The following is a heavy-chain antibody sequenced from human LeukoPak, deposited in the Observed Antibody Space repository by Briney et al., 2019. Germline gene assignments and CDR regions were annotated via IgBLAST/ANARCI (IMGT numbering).Heavy chain of an antibody. V-gene: IGHV1-69*05. Sequence: GSSVKVSCKASGGTFSSYAISWVRQAPGQGLEWMGGIIPIFGTANYAQKFQGRVTITTDESTSIAYMELSSLRSEDTAVYYCAGGGDYGDYLDGYWGQGTLVTVSA. CDR1: GGTFSSYA. J-gene: IGHJ4*02. CDR2: IIPIFGTA. CDR3: AGGGDYGDYLDGY. D-gene: IGHD4-17*01.